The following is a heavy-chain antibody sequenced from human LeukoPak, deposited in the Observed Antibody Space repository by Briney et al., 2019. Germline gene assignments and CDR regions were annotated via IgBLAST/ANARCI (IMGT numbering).Heavy chain of an antibody. D-gene: IGHD3-3*01. J-gene: IGHJ6*02. CDR2: ISGSGGST. V-gene: IGHV3-23*01. CDR1: GFTFSSHA. CDR3: AKGLFPGSITIFGEHRYYYGMDV. Sequence: GASLRLSCAASGFTFSSHAMSWVRQAPGKGLEWVSAISGSGGSTYYADSVKGRFTISRDNSKNTLYLQMNSLRAEDTAVYYCAKGLFPGSITIFGEHRYYYGMDVWGQGTTVTVSS.